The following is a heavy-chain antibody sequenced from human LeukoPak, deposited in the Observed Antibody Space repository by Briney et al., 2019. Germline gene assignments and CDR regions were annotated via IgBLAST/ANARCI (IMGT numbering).Heavy chain of an antibody. CDR3: ARSLWPRDALDY. V-gene: IGHV5-51*03. CDR1: GYSFTGYW. Sequence: PGKSLKISCKGSGYSFTGYWIGWVHQMPGKGLEWMGIIYPGDSDTRYSPSFQGQVTISADKSISTAYLQWSSLKASDTAMYYCARSLWPRDALDYWGQGTLVTVSS. CDR2: IYPGDSDT. J-gene: IGHJ4*02. D-gene: IGHD3-16*01.